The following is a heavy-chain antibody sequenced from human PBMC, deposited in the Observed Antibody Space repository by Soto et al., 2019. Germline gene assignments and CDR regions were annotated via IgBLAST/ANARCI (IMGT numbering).Heavy chain of an antibody. CDR2: INPNSGGT. V-gene: IGHV1-2*04. D-gene: IGHD5-18*01. CDR1: GYTFTGYY. J-gene: IGHJ5*02. Sequence: ASVKVSCKASGYTFTGYYMHWVRQAPGQGLEWMGWINPNSGGTNYAQKFQGWVTMTRDTSISTAYMELSRLRSDDTAVYYCARAVDTAMVKFDPWGQGTLVTVSS. CDR3: ARAVDTAMVKFDP.